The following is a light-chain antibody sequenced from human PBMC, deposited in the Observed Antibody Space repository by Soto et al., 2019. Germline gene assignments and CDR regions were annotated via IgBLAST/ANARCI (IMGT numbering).Light chain of an antibody. V-gene: IGKV3-15*01. CDR2: GAS. CDR1: QSVSSN. CDR3: QQYNNWLVT. Sequence: EIVMTQSPATLSVSPWERATLSCRASQSVSSNLAWYHQKPGQAPRLLIYGASTRATGIPARFSGSGSGTEFTLTISSLQSEDFAVYYCQQYNNWLVTFGGGTKVEIK. J-gene: IGKJ4*01.